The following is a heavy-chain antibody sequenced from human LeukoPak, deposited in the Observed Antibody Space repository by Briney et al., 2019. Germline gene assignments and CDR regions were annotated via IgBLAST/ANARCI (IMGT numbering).Heavy chain of an antibody. Sequence: PSETLSLTCTVSGGSVTSYYWSWLRQPPGEGLEWIAYIHNSGGTNYNPSLKSRVTISVVTSKNQFSLKLRSVTAADTAVYYCVRDWEGFNFDIWGQGTMVTVSS. D-gene: IGHD1-26*01. CDR2: IHNSGGT. CDR1: GGSVTSYY. CDR3: VRDWEGFNFDI. V-gene: IGHV4-59*02. J-gene: IGHJ3*02.